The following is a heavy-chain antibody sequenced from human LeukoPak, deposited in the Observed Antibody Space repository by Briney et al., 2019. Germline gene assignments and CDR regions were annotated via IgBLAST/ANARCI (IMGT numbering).Heavy chain of an antibody. D-gene: IGHD3-10*01. CDR3: ARVSLGNNYGSGSYDY. J-gene: IGHJ4*02. V-gene: IGHV3-30-3*01. CDR2: ISYDGSSQ. Sequence: GGSLRLSCAASGFTFSSYAMHWVRQAPGKGLEWVAVISYDGSSQYYPDSVKGRFTISRDNAENSLYLQMSSLRAEDTAVYYCARVSLGNNYGSGSYDYWGQGTLVTVSS. CDR1: GFTFSSYA.